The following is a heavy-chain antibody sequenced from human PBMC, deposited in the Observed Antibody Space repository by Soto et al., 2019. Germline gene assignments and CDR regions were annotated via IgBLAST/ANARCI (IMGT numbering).Heavy chain of an antibody. Sequence: PSETLSLTCTVSGGSISSYYWSWIRQPPGKGLEWIGYIYYSGSTNYNPSLKSRVTISVDTSKNQFSLKLSSVTAADTAVYYCAREGDYGDYWGWFDPWGQGTLVTAPQ. CDR1: GGSISSYY. CDR2: IYYSGST. V-gene: IGHV4-59*01. D-gene: IGHD4-17*01. J-gene: IGHJ5*02. CDR3: AREGDYGDYWGWFDP.